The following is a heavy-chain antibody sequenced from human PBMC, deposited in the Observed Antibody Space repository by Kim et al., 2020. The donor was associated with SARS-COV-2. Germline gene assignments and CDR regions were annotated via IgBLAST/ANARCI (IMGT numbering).Heavy chain of an antibody. J-gene: IGHJ6*02. Sequence: GESLKISCKGSGYSFTSYWIGWVRQMPGKGLEWMGIIYPGDSDTRYSPSFQGQVTISADKSISTAYLQWSSLKASDTAMYYCARQGLGSNYYYGMDVWGQGTTVTVSS. V-gene: IGHV5-51*01. CDR1: GYSFTSYW. D-gene: IGHD3-16*01. CDR3: ARQGLGSNYYYGMDV. CDR2: IYPGDSDT.